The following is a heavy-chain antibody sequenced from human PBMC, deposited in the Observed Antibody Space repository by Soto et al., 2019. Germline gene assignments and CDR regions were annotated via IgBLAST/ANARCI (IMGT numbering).Heavy chain of an antibody. CDR3: ARDQVYDFWSGYNSGREYNWFDP. V-gene: IGHV1-46*01. CDR2: INPSGGST. CDR1: GYTFTSYY. Sequence: ASVKVSCKASGYTFTSYYMHWVRQAPGQGLEWMGIINPSGGSTSYAQKFQGRVTMTRDTSTSTVYMELSSLRSEDTAVYYCARDQVYDFWSGYNSGREYNWFDPWGQGTLVTVSS. D-gene: IGHD3-3*01. J-gene: IGHJ5*02.